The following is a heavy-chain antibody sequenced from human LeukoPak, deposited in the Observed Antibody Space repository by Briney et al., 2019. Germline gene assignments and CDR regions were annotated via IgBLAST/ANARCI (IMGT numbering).Heavy chain of an antibody. V-gene: IGHV4-31*03. D-gene: IGHD2-15*01. CDR2: IYCSGST. J-gene: IGHJ5*02. CDR1: GGSISSGGYY. Sequence: SETLSLTCTVSGGSISSGGYYWGWIRQHPGKGLEWIGYIYCSGSTYYNPSLKSRVTISVDTSKNQFSLKLSSVTAADTAVYYCARGERLVVAATSWFDPWGQGTLVTVSS. CDR3: ARGERLVVAATSWFDP.